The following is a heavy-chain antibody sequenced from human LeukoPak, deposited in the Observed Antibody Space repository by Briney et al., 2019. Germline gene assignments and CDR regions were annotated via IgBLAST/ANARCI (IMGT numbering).Heavy chain of an antibody. CDR2: INPNSGGT. D-gene: IGHD3-10*01. CDR3: ARGESLWFGELLYWFDP. V-gene: IGHV1-2*02. CDR1: GYTFTGYY. Sequence: ASVTVSCKASGYTFTGYYMHWVRQAPGQGLEWMGWINPNSGGTNYAQKFQGRVTMTRDTSISTAYMELSRLRSDDTAVYYGARGESLWFGELLYWFDPWGQGTLVTVSS. J-gene: IGHJ5*02.